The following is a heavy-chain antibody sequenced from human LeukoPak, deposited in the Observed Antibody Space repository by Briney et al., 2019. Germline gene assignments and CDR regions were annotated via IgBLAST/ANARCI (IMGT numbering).Heavy chain of an antibody. CDR1: GFTFSNYG. Sequence: GGSLRLSFAAAGFTFSNYGIHWVRQAPGKGLEWVAVIWYDGSNKYYADSVKGRFTISRDNSKNTLYLQMNSLRAEDTAVYYCARETGDFDSWGQGTLVIVSS. V-gene: IGHV3-33*01. CDR2: IWYDGSNK. J-gene: IGHJ4*02. D-gene: IGHD7-27*01. CDR3: ARETGDFDS.